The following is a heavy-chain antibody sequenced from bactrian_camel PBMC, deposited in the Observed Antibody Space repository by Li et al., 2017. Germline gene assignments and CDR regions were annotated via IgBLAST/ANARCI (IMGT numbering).Heavy chain of an antibody. CDR1: GFTFDDRV. CDR2: ISHSDGRT. D-gene: IGHD5*01. Sequence: HVQLVESGGGSVQAGGSLRLSCTASGFTFDDRVMAWYRQAPGNECKLVSISHSDGRTYYVDSVKGRFTISRDKAENTVYLQMNSLKPEDTAVYYCAKEGWESDGLTSQGTQVTVS. V-gene: IGHV3S63*01. J-gene: IGHJ4*01.